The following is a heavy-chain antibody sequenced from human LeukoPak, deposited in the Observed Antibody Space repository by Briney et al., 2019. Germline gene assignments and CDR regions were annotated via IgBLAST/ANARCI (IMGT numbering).Heavy chain of an antibody. J-gene: IGHJ3*02. Sequence: PGGSLRLSCAASGFTSTNYALHWVRQAPGKGLEWVAVISYDGTNKYYADSVKGRFTISRDNSKNTLYLQMNSLRAEDTALYYCAREILTGYAFDIWGQGTMVTVSS. CDR2: ISYDGTNK. V-gene: IGHV3-30-3*01. CDR1: GFTSTNYA. D-gene: IGHD7-27*01. CDR3: AREILTGYAFDI.